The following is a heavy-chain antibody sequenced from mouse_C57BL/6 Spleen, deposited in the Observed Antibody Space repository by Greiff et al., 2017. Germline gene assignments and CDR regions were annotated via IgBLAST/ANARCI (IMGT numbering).Heavy chain of an antibody. J-gene: IGHJ3*01. D-gene: IGHD2-2*01. Sequence: EVKLMASGGGLVQPGGSLKLSCAASGFTFSDYYMYWVRPTPEKRLEWVAYISNGGGSTHYPDTVKGRFTISRDNAKNTLYLQMSRLKSEDKAMYYWARRGVTTGFAYWGQGTLVTVSA. CDR1: GFTFSDYY. CDR2: ISNGGGST. V-gene: IGHV5-12*01. CDR3: ARRGVTTGFAY.